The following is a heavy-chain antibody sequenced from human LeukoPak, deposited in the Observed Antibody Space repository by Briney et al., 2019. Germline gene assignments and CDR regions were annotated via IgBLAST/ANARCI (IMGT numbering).Heavy chain of an antibody. Sequence: ASVKVSCKASGYTFTSYGISWVRQAPGQGLEWMGWISAYNGNTNYAQKLQGRVTMTTDTSTSTAYMELRSLRSDDTAVYYCAILYYYDSSGDLIDYWGQGTLVTVSS. J-gene: IGHJ4*02. CDR1: GYTFTSYG. D-gene: IGHD3-22*01. V-gene: IGHV1-18*01. CDR2: ISAYNGNT. CDR3: AILYYYDSSGDLIDY.